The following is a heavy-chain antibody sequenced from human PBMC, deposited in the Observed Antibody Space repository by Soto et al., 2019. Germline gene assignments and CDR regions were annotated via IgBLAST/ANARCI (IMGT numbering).Heavy chain of an antibody. CDR1: SGSISSYY. V-gene: IGHV4-59*01. J-gene: IGHJ5*02. Sequence: SETLSLTCTVSSGSISSYYWSWIRQPPGKGLEWIGYVYNSGSTNYNPSLKSRVTISIDTSKNQFSLKLTSLTATDTAVYYCARGGPSSKWLDPWGQGTLVTVSS. CDR3: ARGGPSSKWLDP. CDR2: VYNSGST.